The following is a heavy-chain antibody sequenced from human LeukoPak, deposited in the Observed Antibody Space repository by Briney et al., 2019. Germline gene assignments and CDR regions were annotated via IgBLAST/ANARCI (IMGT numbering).Heavy chain of an antibody. CDR1: GGSISSSSYY. D-gene: IGHD3-22*01. V-gene: IGHV4-39*01. J-gene: IGHJ1*01. CDR2: IYYSGST. Sequence: SETLSLTCTVSGGSISSSSYYWGWIRQPPGKGLEWIGSIYYSGSTYYNPSLKSRVTISVDTSKNQFSLKLSSVTAADTAVYYCARGGDYVVVITGYFQHWGQGTLVTVSS. CDR3: ARGGDYVVVITGYFQH.